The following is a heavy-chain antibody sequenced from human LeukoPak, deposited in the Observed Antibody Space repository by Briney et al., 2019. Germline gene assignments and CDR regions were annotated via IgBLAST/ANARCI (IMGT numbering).Heavy chain of an antibody. V-gene: IGHV3-7*01. J-gene: IGHJ4*02. CDR3: ARDAQRGFDYSNSLQY. D-gene: IGHD4-11*01. CDR2: INADGSEK. CDR1: DFDFDKFW. Sequence: PGGSLRLSCIAFDFDFDKFWMNWVRQAPGKGLEWVAHINADGSEKYCADSVKCRFTISRDNTKNSLFLQMNSLRVDDTAIYFCARDAQRGFDYSNSLQYWGQGALVTVSS.